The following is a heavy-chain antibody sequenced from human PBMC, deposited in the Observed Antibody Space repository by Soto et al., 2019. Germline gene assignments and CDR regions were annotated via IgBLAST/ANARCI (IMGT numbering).Heavy chain of an antibody. D-gene: IGHD6-13*01. CDR3: ARYSSSWSYYYYGMDV. CDR2: ISSSSSTI. CDR1: GFTFSSYS. J-gene: IGHJ6*04. Sequence: GGSPRLSCAASGFTFSSYSMNWVRQAPGKGLEWVSYISSSSSTIYYADSVKGRFTISRDNAKNSLYLQMNSLRDEDTAVYYCARYSSSWSYYYYGMDVWGKGTTVTVSS. V-gene: IGHV3-48*02.